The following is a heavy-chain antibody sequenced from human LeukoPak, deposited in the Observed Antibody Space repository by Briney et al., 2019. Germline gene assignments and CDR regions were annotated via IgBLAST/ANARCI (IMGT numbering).Heavy chain of an antibody. J-gene: IGHJ4*02. Sequence: PGGSLRLSCAASGFTFKNYDMNWVRQAPGKGLEWVSTITTNGGATYYADSVKGRFTISRDNSKNSLYLQMNSLRAEDTALYYCAKDIFSWSGYSSSWSPWDYWGQRTLVTVSS. CDR2: ITTNGGAT. CDR1: GFTFKNYD. D-gene: IGHD6-13*01. CDR3: AKDIFSWSGYSSSWSPWDY. V-gene: IGHV3-23*01.